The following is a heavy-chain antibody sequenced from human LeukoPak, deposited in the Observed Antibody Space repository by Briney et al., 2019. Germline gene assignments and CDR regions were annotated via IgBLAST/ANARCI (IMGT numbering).Heavy chain of an antibody. Sequence: GASVKVSCKASGYTFPGYYMHWMRQAPGQGLEWMGRINPNSGGTNYAQKFQGRVTMTRDTSISTAYMELSRLRSDDTAVYYCARADRVGAKAFDIWGQGTMVTVSS. J-gene: IGHJ3*02. CDR2: INPNSGGT. D-gene: IGHD1-26*01. V-gene: IGHV1-2*06. CDR1: GYTFPGYY. CDR3: ARADRVGAKAFDI.